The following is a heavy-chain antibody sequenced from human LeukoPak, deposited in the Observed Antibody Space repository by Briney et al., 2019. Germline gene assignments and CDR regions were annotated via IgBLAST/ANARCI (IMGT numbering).Heavy chain of an antibody. Sequence: ASETLCLTCTVPGGSISSSSYYWGWIRHPPGKGLEWLGTIYYTGSTYYHPPLKSRVTISIDTSKNQFSLRLRSVTAAQTAVYFCARASNYFDILYWGQGTLVTVSS. D-gene: IGHD3-22*01. J-gene: IGHJ4*02. CDR1: GGSISSSSYY. V-gene: IGHV4-39*01. CDR2: IYYTGST. CDR3: ARASNYFDILY.